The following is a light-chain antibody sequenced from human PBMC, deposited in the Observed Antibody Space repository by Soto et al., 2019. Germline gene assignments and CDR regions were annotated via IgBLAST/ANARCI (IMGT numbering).Light chain of an antibody. J-gene: IGKJ4*01. Sequence: VVMTQSPATLSVSPGERATLSCRASQYVSANLAWYRQKPGQAPRLLLYGASTRATAVPARFSGSWSGTDFTLTINSLQSEDSAVYYCQQYNHWPLTFGGGTKVEI. CDR1: QYVSAN. CDR2: GAS. CDR3: QQYNHWPLT. V-gene: IGKV3-15*01.